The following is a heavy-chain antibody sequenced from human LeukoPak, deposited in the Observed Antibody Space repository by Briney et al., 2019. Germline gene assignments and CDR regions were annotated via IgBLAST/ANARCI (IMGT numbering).Heavy chain of an antibody. V-gene: IGHV4-34*01. CDR3: ARGRKESGSKWGGGQLWSSPGPRYFDY. Sequence: PSETLSLTCAVYGGSFTGYYWTLIRQPPGKGLEWIGEIYHSGSTYYNPSLKSRVTISVDTSKNQFSLKLSSVTAADTAVYYCARGRKESGSKWGGGQLWSSPGPRYFDYWGQGTLVTVSS. D-gene: IGHD5-18*01. J-gene: IGHJ4*02. CDR1: GGSFTGYY. CDR2: IYHSGST.